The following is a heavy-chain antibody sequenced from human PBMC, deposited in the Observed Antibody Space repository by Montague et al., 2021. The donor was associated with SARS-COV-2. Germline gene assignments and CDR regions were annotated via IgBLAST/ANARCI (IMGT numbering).Heavy chain of an antibody. D-gene: IGHD3-16*01. J-gene: IGHJ4*02. CDR3: ARVLLYFGGFDS. CDR2: VNHSGGT. V-gene: IGHV4-34*01. CDR1: GGSFSNYY. Sequence: SETLSLTCAVLGGSFSNYYWTWVCQSPGKGLEWIGEVNHSGGTTCYHSPPKRRVKISVDRSSNQLSLNLGSVTAADTAVYYCARVLLYFGGFDSWGQGILVAVSS.